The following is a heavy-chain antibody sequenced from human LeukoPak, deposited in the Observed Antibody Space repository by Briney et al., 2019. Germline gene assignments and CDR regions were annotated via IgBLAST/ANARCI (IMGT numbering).Heavy chain of an antibody. CDR2: ISAYNGNT. J-gene: IGHJ3*02. D-gene: IGHD1-1*01. V-gene: IGHV1-18*01. Sequence: ASVKVSCKASGYTFTSYGISWVRQAPGQGLEWMGWISAYNGNTNYAQKLQGRVTMTTDTSTSTAYMELRSLRSDDTAVYYCARRASGYTEDAFDIWGQGTMVTVSS. CDR3: ARRASGYTEDAFDI. CDR1: GYTFTSYG.